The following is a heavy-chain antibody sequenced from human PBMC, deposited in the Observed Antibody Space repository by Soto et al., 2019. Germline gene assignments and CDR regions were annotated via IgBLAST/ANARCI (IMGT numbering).Heavy chain of an antibody. V-gene: IGHV3-21*06. CDR2: ISGYSAYT. CDR3: ARAPLREVPGVIDWFDP. D-gene: IGHD3-10*01. CDR1: GFPFNNYN. J-gene: IGHJ5*02. Sequence: GSLRLSCATSGFPFNNYNMNWVRQAPGKGLEWVSSISGYSAYTYYADSVKGRFTISRDNANNSLFLQMNSLRAEDTALYYCARAPLREVPGVIDWFDPWGQGTMVTVSS.